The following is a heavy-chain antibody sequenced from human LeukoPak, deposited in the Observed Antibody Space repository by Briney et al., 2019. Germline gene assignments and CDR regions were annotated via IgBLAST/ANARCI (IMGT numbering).Heavy chain of an antibody. D-gene: IGHD3-22*01. V-gene: IGHV4-34*01. CDR3: ARGPHYHDSSGYSPSYSYAMDV. J-gene: IGHJ6*02. CDR1: GGSFSGYY. CDR2: INHSGST. Sequence: PSETLSLTCAVYGGSFSGYYWSWIRQPPGKGLEWIGEINHSGSTNYNPSLKSRVTISVDTSKNQFSLDLRSVTAADTAVYYRARGPHYHDSSGYSPSYSYAMDVWGQGTTVTVSS.